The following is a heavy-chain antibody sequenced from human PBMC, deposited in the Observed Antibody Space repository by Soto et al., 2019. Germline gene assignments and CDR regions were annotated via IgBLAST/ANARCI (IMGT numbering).Heavy chain of an antibody. V-gene: IGHV1-69*13. CDR1: GGTFSSYA. D-gene: IGHD6-13*01. J-gene: IGHJ5*02. CDR3: ARVWQQLVRQSYYNWFDP. Sequence: SVKVSCKASGGTFSSYAISWVRQAPGQGLEWMGGIIPIFGTANYAQKFQGRVTITADESTSTAYMELSSLRSEDTAVYYCARVWQQLVRQSYYNWFDPWGQGTLVTVSS. CDR2: IIPIFGTA.